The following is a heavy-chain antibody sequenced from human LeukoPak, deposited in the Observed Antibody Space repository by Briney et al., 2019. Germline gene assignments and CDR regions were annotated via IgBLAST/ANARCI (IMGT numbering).Heavy chain of an antibody. V-gene: IGHV3-21*01. D-gene: IGHD5-12*01. Sequence: GGPLRLSCAASGFTFSSYSMNWVRQAPGKGLEWVSSISSSSYIYYADSVKGRFTISRDNAKNSLYLQMNSLRAEDTAVYYCARIPNSGYDYGYYYYYMDVWGKGTTVTVSS. J-gene: IGHJ6*03. CDR1: GFTFSSYS. CDR2: ISSSSYI. CDR3: ARIPNSGYDYGYYYYYMDV.